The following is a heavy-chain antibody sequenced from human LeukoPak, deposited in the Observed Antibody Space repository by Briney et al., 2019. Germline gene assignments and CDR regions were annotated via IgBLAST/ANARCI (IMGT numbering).Heavy chain of an antibody. CDR1: GESFSGYY. CDR3: ARGRSYYYGSGSSPFDY. D-gene: IGHD3-10*01. V-gene: IGHV4-34*01. CDR2: INHSGST. J-gene: IGHJ4*02. Sequence: SETLSLTCAVYGESFSGYYWSWIRQPPGEGLEWIGEINHSGSTNYNPSLKSRVTISVDTSKNQFSLKLSSVTAADTAVYYCARGRSYYYGSGSSPFDYWGQGTLVTVSS.